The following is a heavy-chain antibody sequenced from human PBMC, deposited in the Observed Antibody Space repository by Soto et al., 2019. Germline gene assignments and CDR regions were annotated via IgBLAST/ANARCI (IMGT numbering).Heavy chain of an antibody. CDR1: GFTFSSYW. V-gene: IGHV3-7*01. Sequence: GGSMRLSCAASGFTFSSYWVSWVRQAPGKGLEWVANIKQDGSEKYYVDSVKGRFTISRDNAKNSLYLQMNSLRAEDTAVYYCARALSTEGPNYFDYWGQGTLVTVS. CDR3: ARALSTEGPNYFDY. J-gene: IGHJ4*02. CDR2: IKQDGSEK.